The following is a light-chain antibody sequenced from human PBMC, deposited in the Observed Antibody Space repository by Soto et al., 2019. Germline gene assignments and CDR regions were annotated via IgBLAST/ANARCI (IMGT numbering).Light chain of an antibody. CDR1: QDISNY. J-gene: IGKJ1*01. CDR3: QQYDNLPWT. Sequence: DIQMTQSPSSLSASVGDRVTMTCQASQDISNYLNWYQQKPGKAPKLLIYDASNLETGVPSRFSGSGSGTDFTFTISSLQPEDIATYYCQQYDNLPWTFGQGTNVDIK. V-gene: IGKV1-33*01. CDR2: DAS.